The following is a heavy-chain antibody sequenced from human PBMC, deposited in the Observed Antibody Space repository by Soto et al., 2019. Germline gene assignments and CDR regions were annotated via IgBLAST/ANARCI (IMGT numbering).Heavy chain of an antibody. V-gene: IGHV4-39*01. J-gene: IGHJ6*03. CDR1: GGSISSSSYY. CDR3: ARHPARRIAARRTYYYYYMDV. Sequence: SETLSLTCTVSGGSISSSSYYWGWIHQPPGKGLEWIGSIYYSGSTYYNPSLKSRVTIFVDTSKNQFSLKLSSVTAADTAVYYXARHPARRIAARRTYYYYYMDVWGKGTTVTVSS. CDR2: IYYSGST. D-gene: IGHD6-6*01.